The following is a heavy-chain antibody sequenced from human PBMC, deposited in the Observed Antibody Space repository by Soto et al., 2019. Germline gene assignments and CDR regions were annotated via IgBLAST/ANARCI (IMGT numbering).Heavy chain of an antibody. CDR1: GGTFSSYA. V-gene: IGHV1-69*13. CDR2: IIPIFGTA. J-gene: IGHJ6*02. Sequence: SVKVSCKASGGTFSSYAISWVRQAPGQGLEWMGGIIPIFGTANYAQKFQGRVTITADESTSTAYMELSSLRSEDTAVYYCASQDGDGYQSGMDLWGQGTPVTVSS. CDR3: ASQDGDGYQSGMDL. D-gene: IGHD5-12*01.